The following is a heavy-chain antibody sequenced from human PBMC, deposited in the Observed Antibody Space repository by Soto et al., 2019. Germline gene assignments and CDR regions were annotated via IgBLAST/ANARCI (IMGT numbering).Heavy chain of an antibody. Sequence: PSETLSLTCAVSGDSISSGGFSWTWIRQPPGGGLEWIGNIYHSGTASYNPALTSRVTISIDSSKNLFSLTTADTAVYYCLVASAAYWGQGTQVTVSS. CDR1: GDSISSGGFS. J-gene: IGHJ4*02. CDR3: AY. CDR2: IYHSGTA. V-gene: IGHV4-30-2*01. D-gene: IGHD6-13*01.